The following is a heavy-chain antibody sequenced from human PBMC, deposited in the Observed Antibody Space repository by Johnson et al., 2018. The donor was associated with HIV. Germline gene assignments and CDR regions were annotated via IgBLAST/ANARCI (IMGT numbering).Heavy chain of an antibody. Sequence: VQLVESGGGVVQPGRSLRLSCAASDFTFTNNAIHWVRQAPGKGLEWVAVISYDGTNTYYADSVKGRFTISRDNSRNTVFLQMNSLRAEDTAVYYCAREGSYYYDSSGYYYPGADAFDIWGQGTMVTVSS. CDR3: AREGSYYYDSSGYYYPGADAFDI. V-gene: IGHV3-30*04. D-gene: IGHD3-22*01. CDR2: ISYDGTNT. J-gene: IGHJ3*02. CDR1: DFTFTNNA.